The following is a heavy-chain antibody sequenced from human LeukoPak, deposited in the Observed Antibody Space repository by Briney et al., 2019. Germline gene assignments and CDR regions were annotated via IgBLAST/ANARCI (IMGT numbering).Heavy chain of an antibody. V-gene: IGHV3-23*01. CDR2: ISGGGGST. CDR1: GFTFTSYS. D-gene: IGHD1-26*01. J-gene: IGHJ4*02. Sequence: GGSLRLSCAASGFTFTSYSMNWVRQAPGKGLEWVSTISGGGGSTYYADSVKGRFTISRDNFKNTLYLQVNSLRAEDTAVYYCAKGGKWDVTPFDYWGQGTLVTVSS. CDR3: AKGGKWDVTPFDY.